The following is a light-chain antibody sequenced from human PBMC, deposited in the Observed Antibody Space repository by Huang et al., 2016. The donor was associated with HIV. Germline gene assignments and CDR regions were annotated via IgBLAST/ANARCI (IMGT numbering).Light chain of an antibody. Sequence: DIQMTQSPPSLSASVGDRVTIACRAIQNVNTYLNWYQQKPGQAPRLLIFAASRLRRGVPSRFSGSGSGTEFTLTISSLQLEDFATYYCQQRFSTTITFGQGTRLDIK. CDR3: QQRFSTTIT. CDR1: QNVNTY. J-gene: IGKJ5*01. V-gene: IGKV1-39*01. CDR2: AAS.